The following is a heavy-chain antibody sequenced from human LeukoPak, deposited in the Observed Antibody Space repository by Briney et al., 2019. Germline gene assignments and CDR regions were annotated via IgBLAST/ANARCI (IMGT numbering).Heavy chain of an antibody. CDR3: AREAPSGSYYPDAFDX. D-gene: IGHD3-10*01. CDR1: GFTFSSYS. Sequence: GGSLRLSCAASGFTFSSYSMNWVRQAPGKGLEWVSSISSSRSYIYYADSVKGRFTISRDNAKNSLYLQMNSLRAEDTAVYYCAREAPSGSYYPDAFDXXXXXXXVTXXS. V-gene: IGHV3-21*01. J-gene: IGHJ3*01. CDR2: ISSSRSYI.